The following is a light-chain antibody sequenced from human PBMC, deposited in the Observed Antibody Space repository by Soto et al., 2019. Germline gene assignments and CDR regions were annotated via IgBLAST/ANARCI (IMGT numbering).Light chain of an antibody. CDR1: HAIAIW. J-gene: IGKJ5*01. CDR2: TAS. Sequence: DIQMTQSPSSVSASVGDRVTITCRASHAIAIWLAWYQQTPGQAPKLLIYTASSLQSGVPSRFSGSGSGTDFTLTISSLQPEDFATYYCQQSNSFPPTFGQGTRLDIK. CDR3: QQSNSFPPT. V-gene: IGKV1-12*01.